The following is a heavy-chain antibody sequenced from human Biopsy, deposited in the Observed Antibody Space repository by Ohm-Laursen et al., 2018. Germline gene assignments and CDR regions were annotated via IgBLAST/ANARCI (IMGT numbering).Heavy chain of an antibody. CDR3: ARPLRYNDY. CDR2: ITTDSGRI. V-gene: IGHV3-23*01. Sequence: SLRLSCAASGFTLSDGMTWVRQAPGKGLEWVSSITTDSGRIFYADSVRGRFTISRDNSKNTLYLQMNSLRAEDTAEYYCARPLRYNDYWGQGTLVTVSS. J-gene: IGHJ4*02. CDR1: GFTLSDG. D-gene: IGHD3-9*01.